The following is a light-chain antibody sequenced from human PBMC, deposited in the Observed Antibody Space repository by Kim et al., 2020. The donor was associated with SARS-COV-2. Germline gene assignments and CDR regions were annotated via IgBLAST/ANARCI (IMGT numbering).Light chain of an antibody. CDR3: AAWDDRLSGSYV. Sequence: QRVTISCSGTISNSGSNYVSWYQQVPGTVPKLLIYKSYERPPGVPDRFSASRSGTSASLAISGLRSEDEADYYCAAWDDRLSGSYVFGTGTKVTVL. CDR1: ISNSGSNY. J-gene: IGLJ1*01. CDR2: KSY. V-gene: IGLV1-47*01.